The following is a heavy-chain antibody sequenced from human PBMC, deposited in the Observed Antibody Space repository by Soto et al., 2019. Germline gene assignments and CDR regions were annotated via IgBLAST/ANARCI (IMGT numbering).Heavy chain of an antibody. J-gene: IGHJ6*02. CDR3: ARDWGTPGRGSAVGYYYHYGMDV. CDR1: EFTFNTYW. Sequence: EVQLVESGGGLVQPGGSLRLSCLASEFTFNTYWMNWVRQAPGRGLEWVANIKDDGSEKNYVDSGKGGFTISRDNAKNSLYLQMNSLRGEDTAVYFCARDWGTPGRGSAVGYYYHYGMDVWGQGTTVTVSS. CDR2: IKDDGSEK. V-gene: IGHV3-7*05. D-gene: IGHD6-19*01.